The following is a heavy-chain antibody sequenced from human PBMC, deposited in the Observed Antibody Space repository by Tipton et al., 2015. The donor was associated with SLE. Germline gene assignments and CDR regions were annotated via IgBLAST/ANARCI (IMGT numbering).Heavy chain of an antibody. CDR3: ARVSSGWPPDN. Sequence: QLVQSGAEVTKPGASVKVSCKASGYTFTGYDINWVRQATGKGLEWMGWMNPNSGNTGYVQRFQGRVTMTRNTSISTAYMELSSLRSEDTAVYYCARVSSGWPPDNWGQGTLVTVSS. J-gene: IGHJ4*02. CDR1: GYTFTGYD. CDR2: MNPNSGNT. D-gene: IGHD6-19*01. V-gene: IGHV1-8*01.